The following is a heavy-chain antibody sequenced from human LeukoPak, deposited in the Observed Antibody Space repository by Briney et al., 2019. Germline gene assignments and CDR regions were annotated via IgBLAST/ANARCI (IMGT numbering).Heavy chain of an antibody. CDR3: ARGVRPRLLWFGELLTPEWFDP. Sequence: GGSLRLSCAASGFTFSSYWMSWVRQAPGKGLKWVANIKQDGSEKYYVDSVKGRFTISRDNAKNSLYLQMNSLRAEDTAVHYCARGVRPRLLWFGELLTPEWFDPWGQGTLVTVSS. J-gene: IGHJ5*02. D-gene: IGHD3-10*01. CDR2: IKQDGSEK. V-gene: IGHV3-7*03. CDR1: GFTFSSYW.